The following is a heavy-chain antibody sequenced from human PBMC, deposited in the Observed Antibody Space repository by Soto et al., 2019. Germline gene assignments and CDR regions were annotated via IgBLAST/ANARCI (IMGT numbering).Heavy chain of an antibody. V-gene: IGHV4-39*01. J-gene: IGHJ5*02. CDR2: IFYLGSS. D-gene: IGHD3-3*02. CDR3: ARHSLALRQINCYDP. CDR1: GDSIISSDFY. Sequence: PSETLSLTCTVSGDSIISSDFYWGWVRQPPGKGLEWIGSIFYLGSSYYNPSLKSRVTMSVDTSKNQFSLRLRSVTAADTALYFCARHSLALRQINCYDPWGQGLMVTVS.